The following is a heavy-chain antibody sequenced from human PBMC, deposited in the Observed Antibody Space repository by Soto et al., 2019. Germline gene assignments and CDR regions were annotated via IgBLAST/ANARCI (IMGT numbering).Heavy chain of an antibody. D-gene: IGHD2-15*01. V-gene: IGHV3-23*01. CDR1: GFTFSSYA. Sequence: PGGSLRLSCAAYGFTFSSYAMSWVRQAPGKGLEWVSAISGSGGSTYYADSVKGRFTISRDNSKNTLYLKMNSLRAEDTAVYYCAKGPTGYCSGGSRHGWAFDIWGQGTMVTVSS. J-gene: IGHJ3*02. CDR2: ISGSGGST. CDR3: AKGPTGYCSGGSRHGWAFDI.